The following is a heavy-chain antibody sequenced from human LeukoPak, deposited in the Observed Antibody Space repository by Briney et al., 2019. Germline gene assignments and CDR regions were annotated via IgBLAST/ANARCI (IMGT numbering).Heavy chain of an antibody. V-gene: IGHV3-30*19. CDR2: ISYDGSNK. D-gene: IGHD2-2*01. J-gene: IGHJ6*03. CDR1: GFTFSSYD. Sequence: GGSLRLSCAASGFTFSSYDMHWVRQAPGKGLEWVAVISYDGSNKYYADSVKGRFTISRDNSKNTLYLQMNSLRAEDTAVFYCARDFLGYCTSTSCYSYYYYYMDVWGKGTTVTVSS. CDR3: ARDFLGYCTSTSCYSYYYYYMDV.